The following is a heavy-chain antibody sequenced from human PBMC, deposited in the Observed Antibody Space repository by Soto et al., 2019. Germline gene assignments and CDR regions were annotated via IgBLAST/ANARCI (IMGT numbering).Heavy chain of an antibody. J-gene: IGHJ4*02. CDR2: ISGSGGST. D-gene: IGHD3-9*01. CDR1: GFTFSSYA. CDR3: AKVGRDILTGYSRY. V-gene: IGHV3-23*01. Sequence: GGSLRLSCAASGFTFSSYAMSWVRQAPGKGLEWVSAISGSGGSTYYADSVKGRFTISRDNSKNTLYLQMNSLRAEDTAVYYCAKVGRDILTGYSRYWGQGTLVTVSS.